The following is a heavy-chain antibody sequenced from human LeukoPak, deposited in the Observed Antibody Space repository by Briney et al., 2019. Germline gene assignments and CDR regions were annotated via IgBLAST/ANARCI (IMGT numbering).Heavy chain of an antibody. D-gene: IGHD6-19*01. CDR2: IYPGDSET. J-gene: IGHJ4*02. V-gene: IGHV5-51*01. CDR3: ARQRRSSGWPNDY. Sequence: GESLKISCKGSGYSFTSYWIGWVRHMPGKGREWMGFIYPGDSETRYSPSFQGQVTITADKSISTAYLQWSSLKASDNAMYYCARQRRSSGWPNDYWGQGTLVTVSS. CDR1: GYSFTSYW.